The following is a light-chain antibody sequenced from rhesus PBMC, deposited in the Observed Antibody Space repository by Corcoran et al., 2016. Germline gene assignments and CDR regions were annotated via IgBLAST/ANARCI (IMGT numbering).Light chain of an antibody. CDR3: QHTYGTPIT. Sequence: IQMTQSPSSLSASVGDRVTITCRASENVQNYLHWYQQKPGKAPKLLNFHASPFQRGVPSRFSGSGAGTEYTFTISSLQPEEIATYHCQHTYGTPITFGGGTKVEIK. CDR2: HAS. J-gene: IGKJ4*01. CDR1: ENVQNY. V-gene: IGKV1-74*01.